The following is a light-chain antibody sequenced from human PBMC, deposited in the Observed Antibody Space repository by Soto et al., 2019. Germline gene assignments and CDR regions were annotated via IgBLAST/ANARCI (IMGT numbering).Light chain of an antibody. CDR1: QSISSW. CDR2: DAS. J-gene: IGKJ3*01. V-gene: IGKV1-5*01. Sequence: DIQMTQSPSTLSASVGDRVTITCRASQSISSWLAWYQQKPGKAPKLLIYDASSLESGVPSRFSGSGSGTEVTLTSSSLQPDDIATYNCQQYNSYSHTFGPGNKEDIK. CDR3: QQYNSYSHT.